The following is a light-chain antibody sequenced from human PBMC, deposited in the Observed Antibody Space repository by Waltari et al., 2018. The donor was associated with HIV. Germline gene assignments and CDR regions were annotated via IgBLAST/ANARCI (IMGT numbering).Light chain of an antibody. CDR2: EVS. Sequence: TSSDVGVYNYVSWYQQHPGKAPKLMIYEVSNRPSGVSNRFSGSKSGNTASLTISGLQAEDEADYYCSSYTSSSTSEVFGGGTKLTVL. CDR3: SSYTSSSTSEV. CDR1: SSDVGVYNY. V-gene: IGLV2-14*01. J-gene: IGLJ3*02.